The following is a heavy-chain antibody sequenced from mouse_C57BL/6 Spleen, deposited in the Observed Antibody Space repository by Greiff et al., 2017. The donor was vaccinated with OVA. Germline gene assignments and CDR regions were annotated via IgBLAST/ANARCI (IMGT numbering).Heavy chain of an antibody. CDR1: GYTFTDYE. V-gene: IGHV1-15*01. CDR2: IDPETGGT. CDR3: TRSENWFAY. Sequence: QVQLKESGAELVRPGASVTLSCKASGYTFTDYEMHWVKQTPVHGLEWIGAIDPETGGTAYNQKFKGKAILTADKSSSTAYMELRSLTSEDSAVYYCTRSENWFAYWGQGTLVTVSA. J-gene: IGHJ3*01.